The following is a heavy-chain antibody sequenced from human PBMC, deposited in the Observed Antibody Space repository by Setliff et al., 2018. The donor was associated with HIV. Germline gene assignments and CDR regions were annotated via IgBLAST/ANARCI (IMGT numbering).Heavy chain of an antibody. Sequence: ASVKVSCKASGYNFVGYGINWLRQAPGQGIEWMGWINTYNGNTKYGQKFQGSVTMTTDTSTSTVYMELRNLRSDDTAVYFCARGGPARVALLYWFDPWGQGTLVTVSS. CDR2: INTYNGNT. D-gene: IGHD2-21*01. CDR1: GYNFVGYG. CDR3: ARGGPARVALLYWFDP. V-gene: IGHV1-18*01. J-gene: IGHJ5*02.